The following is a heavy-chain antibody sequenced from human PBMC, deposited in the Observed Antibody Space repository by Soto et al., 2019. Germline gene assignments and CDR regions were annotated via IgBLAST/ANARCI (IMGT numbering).Heavy chain of an antibody. D-gene: IGHD1-26*01. Sequence: EVQLLESGGDLIQPGGSLRLSCAASGFTFSSNSFTWVRQAPGKGLEYVSGISIGGDKTWHADSLKGRFTVSRDNSKNTVYLQMNSLRVDDTAVYYCAKWDGNGDHWGQGTLVTVSS. V-gene: IGHV3-23*01. J-gene: IGHJ5*02. CDR2: ISIGGDKT. CDR1: GFTFSSNS. CDR3: AKWDGNGDH.